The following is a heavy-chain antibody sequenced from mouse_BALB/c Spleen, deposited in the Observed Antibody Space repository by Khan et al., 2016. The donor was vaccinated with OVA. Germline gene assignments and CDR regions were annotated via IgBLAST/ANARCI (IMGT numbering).Heavy chain of an antibody. CDR1: GFTFSTYA. CDR3: ARSPYGNFAY. D-gene: IGHD2-1*01. CDR2: ISSDGDYT. Sequence: EVQRVESGGGLVKPGGSLKLSCAASGFTFSTYAMSWVRQTPEKRLEWVATISSDGDYTYFPDNVTGRFTISRDNAKNTLCLQMTSLRSEDTAMYYCARSPYGNFAYWGQGTLVTVAA. J-gene: IGHJ3*01. V-gene: IGHV5-9-3*01.